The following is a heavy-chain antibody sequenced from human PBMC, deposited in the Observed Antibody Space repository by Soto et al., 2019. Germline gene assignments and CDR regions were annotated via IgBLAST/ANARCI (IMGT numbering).Heavy chain of an antibody. CDR1: GGSISSYY. V-gene: IGHV4-59*01. Sequence: SETLSLTCTVSGGSISSYYWSWIRQPPGKGLEWIGYIYYSGSTNYNPSLKSRVTISVDTSKNQFSLKLSSVTAADTAVYYCARGGLYDFWSFFFRGYDDHSKVYWCTGTSFTV. CDR3: ARGGLYDFWSFFFRGYDDHSKVY. J-gene: IGHJ6*03. D-gene: IGHD3-3*01. CDR2: IYYSGST.